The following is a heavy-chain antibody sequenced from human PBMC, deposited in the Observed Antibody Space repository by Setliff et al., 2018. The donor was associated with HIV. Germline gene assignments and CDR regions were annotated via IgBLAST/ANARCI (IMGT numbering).Heavy chain of an antibody. CDR1: GGSISSGGYY. D-gene: IGHD6-6*01. V-gene: IGHV4-31*03. Sequence: SETLSLTCSVSGGSISSGGYYWSWIRQHPGKGLEWIGYIYDSGNTYYNPSLKSRITISVDTSKNQFSLKLSSVTAADTAVYYCARGERRIAAPIDYWGQGTLVTVSS. CDR3: ARGERRIAAPIDY. J-gene: IGHJ4*02. CDR2: IYDSGNT.